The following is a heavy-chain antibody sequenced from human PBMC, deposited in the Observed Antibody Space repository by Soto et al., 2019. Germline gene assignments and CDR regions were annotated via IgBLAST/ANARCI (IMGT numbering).Heavy chain of an antibody. CDR3: AKGLDRASLDF. D-gene: IGHD1-1*01. V-gene: IGHV3-23*01. J-gene: IGHJ4*02. CDR1: GFTFSTHT. CDR2: LTADSDDT. Sequence: EVQLLESGGTLVQPGGSLRLSCVASGFTFSTHTMNWVRQAPGKGLEWVSRLTADSDDTSYADSIKGRFTISRDNSKNTRYLQMNSLRAEDTAIYYFAKGLDRASLDFWGQGALVTVSS.